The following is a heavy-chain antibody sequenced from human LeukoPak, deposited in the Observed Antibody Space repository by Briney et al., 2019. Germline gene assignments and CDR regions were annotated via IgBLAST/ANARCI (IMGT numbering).Heavy chain of an antibody. CDR1: GFTFSSYA. D-gene: IGHD3-10*01. J-gene: IGHJ3*01. Sequence: GGSLRLSCAASGFTFSSYAIHWVRQAPGKGLEWVAVISYDGSNKYYADSVKGRFTLSRDNSKNTLYLQMSSLRAEDTAMYYCARDALLHFYGSGSYSENAFDFWGQGTMATVSS. V-gene: IGHV3-30*04. CDR2: ISYDGSNK. CDR3: ARDALLHFYGSGSYSENAFDF.